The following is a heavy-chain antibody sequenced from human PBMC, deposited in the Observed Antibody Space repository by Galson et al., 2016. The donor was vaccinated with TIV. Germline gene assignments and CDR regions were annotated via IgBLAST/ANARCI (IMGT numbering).Heavy chain of an antibody. V-gene: IGHV3-33*01. Sequence: SLRLSCAASGFTFASYGMHWVRQAPGKGLEWVTLMWYDGSDKYYADSVKGRFTISRDNSKNTLYLQINSLRAEDTATYYCGRAFYNNGWFIEYWGQGTLVTVSS. J-gene: IGHJ4*02. CDR3: GRAFYNNGWFIEY. CDR2: MWYDGSDK. CDR1: GFTFASYG. D-gene: IGHD6-19*01.